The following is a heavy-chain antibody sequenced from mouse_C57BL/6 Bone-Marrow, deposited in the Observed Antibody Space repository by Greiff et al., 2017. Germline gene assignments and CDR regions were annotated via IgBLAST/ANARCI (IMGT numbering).Heavy chain of an antibody. CDR3: ARMRGNYPFYFDY. D-gene: IGHD2-1*01. CDR2: IYPGGGYT. Sequence: QVQLQQSGAELVRPGTSVKMSCKASGYTFTNYWIGWAKQRPGHGLEWIGDIYPGGGYTNYNEKFKGKATLTADKSSSTAYMQFSSLTSEDSAIYYCARMRGNYPFYFDYWGQGTTLTVSS. J-gene: IGHJ2*01. CDR1: GYTFTNYW. V-gene: IGHV1-63*01.